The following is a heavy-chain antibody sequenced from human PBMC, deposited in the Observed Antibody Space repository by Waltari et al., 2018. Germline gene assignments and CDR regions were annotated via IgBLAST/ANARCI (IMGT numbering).Heavy chain of an antibody. CDR3: ARVSGGCSSTSCYLDS. Sequence: QVQLQESGPGLVKPSGTLSLTCAVSGVSIYSHNWWHWVRRSPGKGLEWIGENHHSGGTRFKMSFKSRVAISLDNSKNQFSLDLTSVTAADTAFYYGARVSGGCSSTSCYLDSWGPGILVTVSS. V-gene: IGHV4-4*02. CDR2: NHHSGGT. J-gene: IGHJ4*02. D-gene: IGHD2-2*01. CDR1: GVSIYSHNW.